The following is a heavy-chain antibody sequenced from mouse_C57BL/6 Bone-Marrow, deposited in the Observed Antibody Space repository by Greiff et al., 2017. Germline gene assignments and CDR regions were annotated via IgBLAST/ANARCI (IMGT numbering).Heavy chain of an antibody. J-gene: IGHJ4*01. D-gene: IGHD2-12*01. CDR3: ASPLTTNYAMDC. V-gene: IGHV2-2*01. CDR2: IWSGGST. Sequence: QVQLQQSGPGLVQPSQSLSITCTVSGFSLTSYGVHWVRQSPGKGLEWLGVIWSGGSTDYNAAFISRLSISKDNSKSQVFFKMNSLQADDTAIYYCASPLTTNYAMDCWGQGTSVTVSS. CDR1: GFSLTSYG.